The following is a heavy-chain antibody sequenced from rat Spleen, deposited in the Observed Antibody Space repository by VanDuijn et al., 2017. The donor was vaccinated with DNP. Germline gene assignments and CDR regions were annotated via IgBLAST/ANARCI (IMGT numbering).Heavy chain of an antibody. CDR1: GFTFSDYA. J-gene: IGHJ2*01. Sequence: EVQLVESGGGLVQPGNSLKLSCAASGFTFSDYAMAWVRQSLRKGLEWVAVIIYDGSRTYYRDSVKGRFTISRDNAKSTLYLQMDSLRSEDTANYYCATLHMYTTAGYWGQGVMVTVSS. V-gene: IGHV5S10*01. CDR2: IIYDGSRT. CDR3: ATLHMYTTAGY. D-gene: IGHD1-6*01.